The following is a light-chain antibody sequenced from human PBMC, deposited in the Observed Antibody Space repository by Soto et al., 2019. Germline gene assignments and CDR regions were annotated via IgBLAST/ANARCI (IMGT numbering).Light chain of an antibody. CDR2: EPS. Sequence: DIQMTQAPFTQSASVGDSVTMTCRSSQTTATWVAWYQQKPGKAPKLLIYEPSRLENGVPSRFSGSGSGTEFTPTISSLQPEDFATYYCQQYNSYSGTFGQGTKVDIK. J-gene: IGKJ2*01. CDR1: QTTATW. CDR3: QQYNSYSGT. V-gene: IGKV1-5*01.